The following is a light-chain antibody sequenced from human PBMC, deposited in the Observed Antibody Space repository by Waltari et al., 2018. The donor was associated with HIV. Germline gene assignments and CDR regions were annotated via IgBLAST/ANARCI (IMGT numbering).Light chain of an antibody. CDR2: AAS. CDR3: QQYKNWPPLT. Sequence: ETVMTQPPATLLASPGDTAPFLDSAGQSIDDKLSWYQQKPGQSPRLLFYAASTGATGVPGRFSGSGSGTQFTLTISSLQSEDSALYYCQQYKNWPPLTFGQGTKVEIK. CDR1: QSIDDK. J-gene: IGKJ1*01. V-gene: IGKV3-15*01.